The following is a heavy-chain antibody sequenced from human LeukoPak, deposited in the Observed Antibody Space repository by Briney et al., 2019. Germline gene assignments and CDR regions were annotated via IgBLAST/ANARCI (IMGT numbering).Heavy chain of an antibody. J-gene: IGHJ5*02. Sequence: SGPTLVKPTQTLTLTCSFSGFSLTTRGVGGAWIRQPPAKALEWLALIYWDDDKAYSPSLKHRLTITKDTSKNQVVLTMTNMDPVDTATYFCALRPKSGANWFDPWGQGTLVTVSS. D-gene: IGHD1-26*01. CDR2: IYWDDDK. CDR3: ALRPKSGANWFDP. CDR1: GFSLTTRGVG. V-gene: IGHV2-5*02.